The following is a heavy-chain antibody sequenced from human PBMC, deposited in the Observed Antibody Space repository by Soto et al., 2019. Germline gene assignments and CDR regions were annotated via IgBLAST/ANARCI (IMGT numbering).Heavy chain of an antibody. D-gene: IGHD6-13*01. J-gene: IGHJ4*02. CDR3: ARGEQQLDY. CDR1: GYTFIGYY. V-gene: IGHV1-2*04. Sequence: QVQLVQSGAEVKKPGASVKVSCKASGYTFIGYYLHWVRQAPGQGLEWMGWINPNSGGTNSAQKFQGWVTMTTDTSISTAYMELSRLTSEDTAVYYCARGEQQLDYWGQGTLVTVSS. CDR2: INPNSGGT.